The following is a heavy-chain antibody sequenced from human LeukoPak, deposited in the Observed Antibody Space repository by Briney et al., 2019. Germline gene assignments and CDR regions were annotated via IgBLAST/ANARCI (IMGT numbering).Heavy chain of an antibody. J-gene: IGHJ5*02. CDR3: ARSKSSGSGFIVFRFDP. V-gene: IGHV4-61*02. D-gene: IGHD3-10*01. Sequence: SETLSLTCTVSGGSISSGSYYWSWIRQPAGKGLEWIGRIYTSGSTNYNPSLKSRVTISVDTSKNQFSLKLSSVTAADTAVYYCARSKSSGSGFIVFRFDPWGQGTLVTVSS. CDR2: IYTSGST. CDR1: GGSISSGSYY.